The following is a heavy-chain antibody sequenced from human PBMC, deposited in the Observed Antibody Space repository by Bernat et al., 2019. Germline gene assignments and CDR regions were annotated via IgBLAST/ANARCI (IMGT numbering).Heavy chain of an antibody. Sequence: EVQLVESGGGLVQPGGSPRLSCAASGFTVSSNYMSWVRQAPGKGLEWVSVIYSGGRTYYADSVKGRFTISRDNSKNTLYLQMNSLRAEDAAVYCCAAGSGGYFDYWGQGTLVTVSS. J-gene: IGHJ4*02. CDR3: AAGSGGYFDY. CDR2: IYSGGRT. D-gene: IGHD2-15*01. V-gene: IGHV3-66*01. CDR1: GFTVSSNY.